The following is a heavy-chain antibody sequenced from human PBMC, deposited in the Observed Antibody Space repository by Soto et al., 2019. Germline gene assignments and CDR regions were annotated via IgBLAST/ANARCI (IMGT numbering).Heavy chain of an antibody. V-gene: IGHV4-39*02. CDR2: IYYSGST. CDR3: AREAVAGFNYYYGMDV. D-gene: IGHD6-19*01. J-gene: IGHJ6*02. Sequence: PSETLSLTCTVSGGSISSSSYYWGWIRQPPGKGLEWIGSIYYSGSTYYNPSLKSRVTISVDTSKNQFSLKLSSVTAADTAVYYCAREAVAGFNYYYGMDVWGQGTTVTVSS. CDR1: GGSISSSSYY.